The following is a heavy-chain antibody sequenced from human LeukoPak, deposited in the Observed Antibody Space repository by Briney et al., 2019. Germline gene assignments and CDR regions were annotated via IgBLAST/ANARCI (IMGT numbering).Heavy chain of an antibody. CDR2: ISNDGTDK. CDR3: ARRGQRHYYDSSGYYSLDY. J-gene: IGHJ4*02. D-gene: IGHD3-22*01. V-gene: IGHV3-30*04. CDR1: GFTFTSYA. Sequence: GGSLRLSCAASGFTFTSYALHWVRQAPGKGLNWVSDISNDGTDKSYADSVRGRFTISRDNSKNTLYLQMSGLRAEDTAVYYCARRGQRHYYDSSGYYSLDYWGQGTLVTVSS.